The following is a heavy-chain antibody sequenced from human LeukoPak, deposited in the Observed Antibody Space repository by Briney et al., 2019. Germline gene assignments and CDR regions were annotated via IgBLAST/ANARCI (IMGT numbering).Heavy chain of an antibody. CDR1: GYTFTSYA. CDR3: ARDDVVPAAILYYGMDV. Sequence: GASVKVSCKAAGYTFTSYAMHWVRQAPGQRLEWMGWINAGNGNTKYSQKFQGRVTITRDTSASTAYMELSSLRSEDTAVYYCARDDVVPAAILYYGMDVWGQGTTVTVSS. J-gene: IGHJ6*02. V-gene: IGHV1-3*01. D-gene: IGHD2-2*01. CDR2: INAGNGNT.